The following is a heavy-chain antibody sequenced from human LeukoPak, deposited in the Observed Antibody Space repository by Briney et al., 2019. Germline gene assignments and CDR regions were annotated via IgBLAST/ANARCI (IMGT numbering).Heavy chain of an antibody. Sequence: SETLSLTCTVSSGSISSYYWSWIRQPPGKGLEWIGYIYYSGSTKYNPSFNSRVTMSVDTSKNQISLKLSSVTAADTAVYFCAREGTTGWAFWGQGTLVTVSS. CDR1: SGSISSYY. V-gene: IGHV4-59*01. J-gene: IGHJ4*02. D-gene: IGHD1-1*01. CDR2: IYYSGST. CDR3: AREGTTGWAF.